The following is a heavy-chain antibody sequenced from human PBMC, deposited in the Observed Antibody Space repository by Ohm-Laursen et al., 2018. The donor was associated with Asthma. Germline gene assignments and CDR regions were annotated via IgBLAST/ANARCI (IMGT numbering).Heavy chain of an antibody. J-gene: IGHJ4*02. CDR1: GYTFTSYA. CDR3: ARDKIGVAAAALGY. Sequence: SVKVSCKASGYTFTSYAMHWVRQAPGQRLEWMGWINAGNGNTKYSQKFQGRVTITRDTSASTAYMELSSLRSEDTAVYYWARDKIGVAAAALGYWGQGTLVTVSS. D-gene: IGHD6-13*01. CDR2: INAGNGNT. V-gene: IGHV1-3*01.